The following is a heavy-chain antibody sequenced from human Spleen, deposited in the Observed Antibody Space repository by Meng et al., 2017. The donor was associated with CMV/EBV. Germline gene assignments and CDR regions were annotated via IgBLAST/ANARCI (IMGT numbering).Heavy chain of an antibody. CDR1: GFTFDNYGDYG. CDR3: ARDDDFGTDMDV. D-gene: IGHD3-16*01. V-gene: IGHV3-20*04. J-gene: IGHJ6*02. Sequence: GESLKISCTASGFTFDNYGDYGMSWVRQAAGKGLEWVSGINWDGGTTHYADSVKGRFTISRDNAKNTLYLQMNSLRAEDTAVYYCARDDDFGTDMDVWGQGTTVTVSS. CDR2: INWDGGTT.